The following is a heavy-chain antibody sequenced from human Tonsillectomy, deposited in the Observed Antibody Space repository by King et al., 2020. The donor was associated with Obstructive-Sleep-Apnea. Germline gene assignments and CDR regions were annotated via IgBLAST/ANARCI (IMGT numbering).Heavy chain of an antibody. J-gene: IGHJ6*02. CDR3: ARRRAYESGFHYYYGMDV. Sequence: QLQESGPGLVKPSETLSLTCTVSGGSISSYYWSWIRQPPGKGLEWIGYIYYSGSTNYNPYLKSRVTISVDTSKNQFSLKLSSVTAADTAVYYCARRRAYESGFHYYYGMDVWGQGTTVTVSS. CDR2: IYYSGST. V-gene: IGHV4-59*08. CDR1: GGSISSYY. D-gene: IGHD2-21*01.